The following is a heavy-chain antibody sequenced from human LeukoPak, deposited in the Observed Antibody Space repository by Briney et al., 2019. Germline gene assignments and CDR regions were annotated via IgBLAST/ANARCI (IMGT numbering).Heavy chain of an antibody. D-gene: IGHD3-22*01. CDR1: GFTFSSYG. CDR3: AKGLRQWFTDALDI. CDR2: ISYDGSNK. J-gene: IGHJ3*02. Sequence: GGSLRLSCAASGFTFSSYGMHWVRQAPGKGLEWVAVISYDGSNKYYAESVKGRFTISRDNSKNTLYLQMNSLRAEDTAVYYCAKGLRQWFTDALDIWGQETMVTVPS. V-gene: IGHV3-30*18.